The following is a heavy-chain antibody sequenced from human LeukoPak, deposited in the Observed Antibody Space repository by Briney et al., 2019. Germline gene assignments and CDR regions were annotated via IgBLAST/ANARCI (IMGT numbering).Heavy chain of an antibody. V-gene: IGHV3-33*01. J-gene: IGHJ4*02. CDR1: GFTFSSYG. CDR3: ARDLHCYDSSGYYFDY. CDR2: IWYDGSNK. Sequence: GGSLRLSCAASGFTFSSYGMHWVRQAPGKGLEWVAVIWYDGSNKYYADSVKGRFTISRDNSKNTLYLQMNSLRAEDTAVYYCARDLHCYDSSGYYFDYWGQGTLVTVSS. D-gene: IGHD3-22*01.